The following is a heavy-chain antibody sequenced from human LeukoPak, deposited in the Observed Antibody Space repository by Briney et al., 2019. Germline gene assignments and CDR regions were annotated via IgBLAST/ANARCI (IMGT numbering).Heavy chain of an antibody. CDR3: ARQGQIRSAEYFQH. J-gene: IGHJ1*01. D-gene: IGHD5-18*01. V-gene: IGHV1-3*01. Sequence: VASEKVSCKASGYTFTSYAMHWVHQAPGQRLEWMGWINAGNGNTKYSQKFQGRVTITRDTSASTAYMELSSLRSEDTAVYYCARQGQIRSAEYFQHWGQGTLVTVSS. CDR2: INAGNGNT. CDR1: GYTFTSYA.